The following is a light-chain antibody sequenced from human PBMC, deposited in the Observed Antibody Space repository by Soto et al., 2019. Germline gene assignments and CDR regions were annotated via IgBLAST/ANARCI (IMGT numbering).Light chain of an antibody. CDR2: KAS. J-gene: IGKJ1*01. CDR3: QQCYSTPLT. Sequence: SHLVRSPSALAASVVDGVSITWRASQSISRGLAWYQQKPGKAPKLLIYKASTITSGVPSRFSGSGSGTDFTLTISSLQSEDFATYYCQQCYSTPLTFGQGTRVDIK. V-gene: IGKV1-5*03. CDR1: QSISRG.